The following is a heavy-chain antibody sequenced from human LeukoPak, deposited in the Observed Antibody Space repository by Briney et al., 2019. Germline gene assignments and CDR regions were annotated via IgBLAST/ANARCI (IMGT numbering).Heavy chain of an antibody. Sequence: PGGSLRLSCAASGFTFSSYSMNWVRQAPGKGLEWVSSISSSSSYIYYADSVKGRFTISRDNAKNSLYLQMNSLRAEDTAVYYCARDSSGWSLAFDIWGQGTMVTVSS. CDR3: ARDSSGWSLAFDI. CDR2: ISSSSSYI. V-gene: IGHV3-21*01. J-gene: IGHJ3*02. CDR1: GFTFSSYS. D-gene: IGHD6-19*01.